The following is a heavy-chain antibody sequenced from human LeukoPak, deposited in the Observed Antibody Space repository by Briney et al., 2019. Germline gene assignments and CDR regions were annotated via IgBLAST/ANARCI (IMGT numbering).Heavy chain of an antibody. CDR3: AREDSSGPFDWFDP. D-gene: IGHD6-19*01. CDR1: GFTFSSYS. Sequence: PGGSLRFSCAASGFTFSSYSMNWVRQAPGKGLEWVSSISSSSSYIYYADSVKGRFTISRDNAKNSLYLQMNSLRAEDTAVYYCAREDSSGPFDWFDPWGQGTLVTVSS. V-gene: IGHV3-21*04. CDR2: ISSSSSYI. J-gene: IGHJ5*02.